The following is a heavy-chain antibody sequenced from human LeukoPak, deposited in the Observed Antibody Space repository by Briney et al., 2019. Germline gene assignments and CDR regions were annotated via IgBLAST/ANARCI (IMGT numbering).Heavy chain of an antibody. CDR1: GFTFEDDG. CDR3: ATHSYYYGSGSYPHYLDY. V-gene: IGHV3-20*04. J-gene: IGHJ4*02. Sequence: GGSLRLSCAASGFTFEDDGMSWVRQAPGKGLEWVSGLNWNGGSTGYADSVKGRFTISRDNARNSLYLQMNSLRTEDTALYYCATHSYYYGSGSYPHYLDYWGQGTLVTVSA. CDR2: LNWNGGST. D-gene: IGHD3-10*01.